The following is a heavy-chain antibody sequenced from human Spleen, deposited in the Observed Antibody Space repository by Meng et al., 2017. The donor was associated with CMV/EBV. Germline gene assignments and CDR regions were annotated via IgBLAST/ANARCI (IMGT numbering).Heavy chain of an antibody. Sequence: CAASGFTFSSYWMHWVRQAPGKGLVWVSRINSDGSSTSYADSVKGRFTISRDNAKNTLYLQMNSLRAEDTAVYYCASADKNGRMPDYWGQGTLVTVSS. CDR3: ASADKNGRMPDY. D-gene: IGHD2-2*01. CDR2: INSDGSST. V-gene: IGHV3-74*01. J-gene: IGHJ4*02. CDR1: GFTFSSYW.